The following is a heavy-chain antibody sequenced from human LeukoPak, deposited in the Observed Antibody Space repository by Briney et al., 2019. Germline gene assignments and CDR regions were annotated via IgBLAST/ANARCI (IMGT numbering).Heavy chain of an antibody. V-gene: IGHV1-24*01. CDR3: TIDKESTTWNYYYYMEV. J-gene: IGHJ6*03. Sequence: ASVKVSCKVSGDTLTKLSMHWVRQAPGKGLEWMGHYDPEEGERLYAQKSQGRLTMTEDTSTDTAYMELSSLTSEDTAVYFCTIDKESTTWNYYYYMEVWGKGTTVTVSS. D-gene: IGHD5/OR15-5a*01. CDR1: GDTLTKLS. CDR2: YDPEEGER.